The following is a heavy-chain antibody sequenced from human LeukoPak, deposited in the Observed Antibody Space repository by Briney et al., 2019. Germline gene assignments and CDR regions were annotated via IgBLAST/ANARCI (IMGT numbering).Heavy chain of an antibody. J-gene: IGHJ4*01. CDR3: ARDRVGGDLTGVSLY. Sequence: GGSLRLSCAASGFTFTNYAMHWVRQAPGKGLEWVAGLSYDGSYKFYADSVKGRFTVSRDNSKNTLYLQMNGLRAEDTAVYYCARDRVGGDLTGVSLYWGQGTLVTVSS. D-gene: IGHD4-17*01. CDR1: GFTFTNYA. CDR2: LSYDGSYK. V-gene: IGHV3-30*03.